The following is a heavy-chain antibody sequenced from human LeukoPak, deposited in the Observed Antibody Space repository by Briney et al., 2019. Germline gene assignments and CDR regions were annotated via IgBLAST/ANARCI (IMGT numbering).Heavy chain of an antibody. CDR1: RFTFSNYW. CDR2: IKQDGSEK. J-gene: IGHJ6*03. V-gene: IGHV3-7*01. D-gene: IGHD6-6*01. Sequence: GGSLRLSCADSRFTFSNYWMSWVRQAPGKGLEWVANIKQDGSEKYYVDSVKGRFTISRDNAKNSLYLQMNSLRAEDTAVYYCARSRGSIAACPDYYYYYMDVWGKGTTVTVSS. CDR3: ARSRGSIAACPDYYYYYMDV.